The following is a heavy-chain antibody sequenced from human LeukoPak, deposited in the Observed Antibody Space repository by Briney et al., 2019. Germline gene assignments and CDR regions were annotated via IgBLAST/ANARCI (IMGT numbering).Heavy chain of an antibody. V-gene: IGHV4-31*03. Sequence: DPSETLSLTCTVSGGSISSGGYYWSWIRQHPGKGLEWIGYIYYSGSTYYNPSLKSRVTISVDTSKNQFSLKLSSMTAADTAVYCCARGNSSSWSFDYWGQGTLVTVSS. CDR2: IYYSGST. J-gene: IGHJ4*02. CDR3: ARGNSSSWSFDY. CDR1: GGSISSGGYY. D-gene: IGHD6-13*01.